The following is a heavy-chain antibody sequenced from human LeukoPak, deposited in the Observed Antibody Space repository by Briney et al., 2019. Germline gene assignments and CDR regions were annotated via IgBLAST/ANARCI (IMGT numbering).Heavy chain of an antibody. D-gene: IGHD2-15*01. CDR1: GGSISSYY. Sequence: PSETLSLTCTVSGGSISSYYWSWIRQPPGKGLEWIGYIYYSGSTIYNPSLKSRVTISVDTSKNQFSLKLSSVTAADTAVYYCARVHLYCSGGSCIVSAFDIWGQGTMVTVSS. V-gene: IGHV4-59*01. CDR3: ARVHLYCSGGSCIVSAFDI. J-gene: IGHJ3*02. CDR2: IYYSGST.